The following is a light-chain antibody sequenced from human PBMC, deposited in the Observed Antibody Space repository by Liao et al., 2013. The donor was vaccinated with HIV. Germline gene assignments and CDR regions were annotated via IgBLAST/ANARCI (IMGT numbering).Light chain of an antibody. CDR3: QAWDSSTFWV. Sequence: SYVLTQPPSVSVAPGKTARITCGGNNIGSKSVHWYQQKPGQAPVLVIYYDSDRPSGIPERFSGSNSGNTATLTISGTQATDEADYYCQAWDSSTFWVFGGGTKLTVL. J-gene: IGLJ3*02. CDR2: YDS. V-gene: IGLV3-21*01. CDR1: NIGSKS.